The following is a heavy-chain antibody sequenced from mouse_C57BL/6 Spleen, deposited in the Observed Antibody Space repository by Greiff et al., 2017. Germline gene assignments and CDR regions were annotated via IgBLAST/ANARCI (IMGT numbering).Heavy chain of an antibody. Sequence: VQLQQSGAELVRPGASVTLSCKASGYTFTDYEMHWVKQTPVHGLEWIGAIDPETGGTAYNQKFKGKAILTADKSSSTAYMELRSLTSEDSAVYYCTRWGNYYGSIQGVAYWGQGTLVTVSA. CDR1: GYTFTDYE. D-gene: IGHD1-1*01. CDR3: TRWGNYYGSIQGVAY. J-gene: IGHJ3*01. V-gene: IGHV1-15*01. CDR2: IDPETGGT.